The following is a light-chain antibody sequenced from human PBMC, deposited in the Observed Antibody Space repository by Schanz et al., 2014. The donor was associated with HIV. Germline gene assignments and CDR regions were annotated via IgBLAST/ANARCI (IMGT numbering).Light chain of an antibody. Sequence: DIQMTQSPSSLSASVGDRVTLTCRASQSISNYLNWYQQKPGKAPKVLIYAASTLQRGVPSRFSGSGSGTEFTLTISSLQPEDFATYYCQQYNSYSTWTFGLGTKVEIK. CDR3: QQYNSYSTWT. J-gene: IGKJ1*01. CDR1: QSISNY. V-gene: IGKV1-17*01. CDR2: AAS.